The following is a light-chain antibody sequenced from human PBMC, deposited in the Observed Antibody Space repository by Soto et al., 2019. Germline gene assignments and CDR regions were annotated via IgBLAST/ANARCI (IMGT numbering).Light chain of an antibody. CDR1: SSNIGAGYD. CDR2: GNS. Sequence: QAVVTQPPSVSGAPGQRVTISCTGSSSNIGAGYDVHWYQQLPGTAPKLLIYGNSNRPSGVPDRFSGSKSGTSASLAITGLQAEDEADYYCQSYYSSLSGYVFGTGTMLTVL. CDR3: QSYYSSLSGYV. J-gene: IGLJ1*01. V-gene: IGLV1-40*01.